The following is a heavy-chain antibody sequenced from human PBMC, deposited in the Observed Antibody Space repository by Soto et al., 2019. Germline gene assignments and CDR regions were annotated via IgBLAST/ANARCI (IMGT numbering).Heavy chain of an antibody. V-gene: IGHV1-69*13. CDR2: ITPMFGTP. CDR1: GGTFSSYT. J-gene: IGHJ4*02. D-gene: IGHD3-22*01. CDR3: ARDGTAYHSRAYYYLY. Sequence: ASVKVSCKASGGTFSSYTITWVRQAPGQGLEWTGGITPMFGTPNYAQKFWGRVTITADESTSTAYMELSSLRSEDKAMYFCARDGTAYHSRAYYYLYWGQGNLVTVSS.